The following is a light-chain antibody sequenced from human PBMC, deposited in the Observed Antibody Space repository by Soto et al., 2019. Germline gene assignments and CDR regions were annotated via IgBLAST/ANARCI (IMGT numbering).Light chain of an antibody. CDR2: GTS. CDR1: SSNIGAGYD. V-gene: IGLV1-40*01. J-gene: IGLJ1*01. CDR3: QSYDSSLRVV. Sequence: QSVLTQPPSVSGAPGQRVTISCTGGSSNIGAGYDVHWYQQLPGTAPKLLIYGTSNRPSGVPDRFSGSKSGTSASLAITGLHADDEADYYCQSYDSSLRVVFGTGPKVTVL.